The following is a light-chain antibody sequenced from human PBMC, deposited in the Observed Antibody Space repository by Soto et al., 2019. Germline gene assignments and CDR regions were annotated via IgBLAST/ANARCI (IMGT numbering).Light chain of an antibody. V-gene: IGLV1-40*01. CDR1: SSNIGAGYN. CDR2: GNS. CDR3: QSYDRSLSGSGV. Sequence: QPVLTQPPSVSGAPGQRVTISCTGSSSNIGAGYNVHWYQQLPGTAPKLLIYGNSNRPSGVPDRFSASKTGTSASLAITGLQAEDEADYYCQSYDRSLSGSGVFGGGTKLTVL. J-gene: IGLJ3*02.